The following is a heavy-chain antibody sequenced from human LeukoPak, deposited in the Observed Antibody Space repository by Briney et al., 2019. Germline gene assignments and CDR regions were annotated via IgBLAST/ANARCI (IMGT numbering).Heavy chain of an antibody. CDR2: IWYDGSNK. CDR3: AKSMTTVTALDY. J-gene: IGHJ4*02. V-gene: IGHV3-33*06. D-gene: IGHD4-17*01. CDR1: GFTFSSYG. Sequence: GGSLRLSCAASGFTFSSYGMHWVRQAPGKGLEWVAVIWYDGSNKYYADSVKGRFTISRDNSKNTLYLQMNSLRAEDTAVYYCAKSMTTVTALDYWGQGTLVTVSP.